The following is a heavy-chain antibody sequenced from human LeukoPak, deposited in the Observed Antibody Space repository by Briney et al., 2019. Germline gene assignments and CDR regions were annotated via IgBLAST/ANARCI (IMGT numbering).Heavy chain of an antibody. CDR3: ARSARLMKGVVEVTALDD. CDR2: INKDGSEK. J-gene: IGHJ4*02. D-gene: IGHD3-3*01. CDR1: GFTFSNYW. Sequence: GGSLRLSCAASGFTFSNYWMSWVRQAPGKGLEWVANINKDGSEKYYVDSVKGRFTISRDNAKNSLYLQMNSLRTDDTAVYYCARSARLMKGVVEVTALDDWGQGTLVTVSS. V-gene: IGHV3-7*01.